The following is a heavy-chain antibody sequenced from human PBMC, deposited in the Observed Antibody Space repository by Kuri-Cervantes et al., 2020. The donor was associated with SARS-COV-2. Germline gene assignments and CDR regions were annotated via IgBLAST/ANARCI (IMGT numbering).Heavy chain of an antibody. J-gene: IGHJ4*02. D-gene: IGHD2-2*01. CDR1: GGTLSSYA. Sequence: SVKVSCKASGGTLSSYAVTWVRQAPGQGLEWMGRIIPLFGTTIYAQKFRGRVTITADKSTNTAYMELSSLRSEDTAVYYCARPYCSSTTCYDGTFDSWGQGTLVTGS. V-gene: IGHV1-69*06. CDR2: IIPLFGTT. CDR3: ARPYCSSTTCYDGTFDS.